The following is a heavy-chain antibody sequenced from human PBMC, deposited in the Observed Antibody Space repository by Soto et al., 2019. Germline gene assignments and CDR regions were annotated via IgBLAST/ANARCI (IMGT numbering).Heavy chain of an antibody. V-gene: IGHV1-18*01. CDR3: ARYDFWSGYSQDL. J-gene: IGHJ5*02. CDR1: GFKFTSYG. CDR2: VTAYNDNV. D-gene: IGHD3-3*01. Sequence: QVELVQSGGEVKKPGASVKVSCKVSGFKFTSYGINWVRQAPGQGLEWVGWVTAYNDNVKYAEKFQGRVTITADTAATTAYMDLTSLRADDTAVYYCARYDFWSGYSQDLWGQGTLVTVAS.